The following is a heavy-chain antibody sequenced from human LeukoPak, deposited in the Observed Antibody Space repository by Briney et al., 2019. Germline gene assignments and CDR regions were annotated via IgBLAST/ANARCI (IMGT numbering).Heavy chain of an antibody. CDR3: ARESTPWRGHIDF. CDR1: GFTFSTYW. V-gene: IGHV3-7*01. D-gene: IGHD5-12*01. J-gene: IGHJ4*02. CDR2: IKQDGSEK. Sequence: GGSLRLSCAASGFTFSTYWMSWVRQAPGKGLEWVAHIKQDGSEKYYVGSAEGRFTISRDNARNSVYLEMNSLRAEDTAVYSCARESTPWRGHIDFWGQGTLVTVSS.